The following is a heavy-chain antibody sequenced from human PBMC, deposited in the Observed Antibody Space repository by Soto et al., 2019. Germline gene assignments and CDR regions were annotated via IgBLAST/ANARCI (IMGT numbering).Heavy chain of an antibody. J-gene: IGHJ4*02. CDR3: VRHVGKWAFDY. V-gene: IGHV4-59*08. D-gene: IGHD1-26*01. CDR1: GGSITNYY. Sequence: QVQLQESGPGLVKPSETLSLICTVSGGSITNYYWSWIRQPPGKGLEWIGNIYYSGGTNYNPSLKGRVIISVDTSKDQFSLNLISVTVADMAVYYCVRHVGKWAFDYWGRGTLVSVSS. CDR2: IYYSGGT.